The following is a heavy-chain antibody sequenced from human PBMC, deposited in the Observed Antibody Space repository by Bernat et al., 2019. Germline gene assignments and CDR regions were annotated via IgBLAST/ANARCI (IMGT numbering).Heavy chain of an antibody. Sequence: EVQLVESGGGLVKPGGSLRLSCAASGFTFSSYSMNWVRQAPGKGLEWVSSISSSSSYIYYADSVKGRFTISRDNAKNSLYLQMNSLRAEDTAVYYCARDEYYDLWSGYYKDYYYYGMDVWGQGTTVTVSS. J-gene: IGHJ6*02. V-gene: IGHV3-21*01. CDR1: GFTFSSYS. CDR3: ARDEYYDLWSGYYKDYYYYGMDV. D-gene: IGHD3-3*01. CDR2: ISSSSSYI.